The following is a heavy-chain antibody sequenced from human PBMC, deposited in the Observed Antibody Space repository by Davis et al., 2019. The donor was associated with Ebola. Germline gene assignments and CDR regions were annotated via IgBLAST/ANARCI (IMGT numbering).Heavy chain of an antibody. CDR3: ARDTPASLWFGELPLHY. D-gene: IGHD3-10*01. V-gene: IGHV4-34*01. CDR1: GGSFSGYY. CDR2: INHSGST. J-gene: IGHJ4*02. Sequence: MPSETLSLTCAVYGGSFSGYYWSWIRQPPGKGLEWIGEINHSGSTNYNPSLKSRVTISIDTSKTQFSLRLRSVTAADTAVYYCARDTPASLWFGELPLHYWGQGILVTVSS.